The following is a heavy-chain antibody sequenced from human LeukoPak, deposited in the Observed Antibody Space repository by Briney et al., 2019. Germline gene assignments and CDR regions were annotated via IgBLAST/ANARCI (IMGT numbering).Heavy chain of an antibody. J-gene: IGHJ4*02. CDR1: GYTFTSYY. CDR2: INPRGDGT. V-gene: IGHV1-46*01. Sequence: ASVKVSCKASGYTFTSYYMHWVRQAPGQGLEWVGIINPRGDGTNYAQKFQGRGTMTRDTTTSTVYMELSSLRSEDTAVYFCARELRTGVGATDYWGQATLVTVSS. CDR3: ARELRTGVGATDY. D-gene: IGHD1-26*01.